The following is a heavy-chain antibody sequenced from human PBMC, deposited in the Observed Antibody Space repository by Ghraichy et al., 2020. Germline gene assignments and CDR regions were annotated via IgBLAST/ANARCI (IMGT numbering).Heavy chain of an antibody. CDR2: ISAYNGNT. CDR1: GYTFTSYG. Sequence: ASVKVSCKASGYTFTSYGISWVRQAPGQGLEWMGWISAYNGNTNYAQKLQGRVTMTTDTSTSTAYMELRSLRSDDTAVYYCARDKGFSSSWDYYYYGMDVWGQGTTVTVSS. J-gene: IGHJ6*02. D-gene: IGHD6-13*01. CDR3: ARDKGFSSSWDYYYYGMDV. V-gene: IGHV1-18*01.